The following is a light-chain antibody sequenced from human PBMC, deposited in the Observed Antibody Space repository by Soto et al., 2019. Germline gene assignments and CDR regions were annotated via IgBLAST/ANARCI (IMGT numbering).Light chain of an antibody. CDR3: QQYNSYSKT. V-gene: IGKV1-5*03. CDR2: KAS. J-gene: IGKJ1*01. CDR1: QSISSW. Sequence: DIQMTQSPSTPSASVGDIVTITCRASQSISSWLAWYQQKPGKAPKLLIYKASSLESGVPSRFSGSGSGTEFTLTISSLQPDDFATYYCQQYNSYSKTFGQGTKVDIK.